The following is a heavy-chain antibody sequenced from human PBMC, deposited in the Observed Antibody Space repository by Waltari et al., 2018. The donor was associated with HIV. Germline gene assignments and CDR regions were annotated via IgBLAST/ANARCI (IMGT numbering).Heavy chain of an antibody. Sequence: QVQLVQSGAEVKKPGASVKVSCKASGYTFTGYYMHWVRQAPGQGLEWMGWINPNSGVTNYAQKFQGRVTMARDTSISTAYRELSRRRADDTAVYYCARDPEPYISGFNWFDPWGQGTLVTVSS. J-gene: IGHJ5*02. CDR2: INPNSGVT. D-gene: IGHD3-22*01. CDR3: ARDPEPYISGFNWFDP. V-gene: IGHV1-2*02. CDR1: GYTFTGYY.